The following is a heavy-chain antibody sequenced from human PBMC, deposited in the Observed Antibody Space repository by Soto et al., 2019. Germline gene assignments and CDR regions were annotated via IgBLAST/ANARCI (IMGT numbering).Heavy chain of an antibody. Sequence: DVQVVESGGGLVRPGGSLRLSCVASGFSFSSYTMHWVRQAPGRGLEWVSDISSSSSTIDYAGSVKGRFTVSRDNAKHSVYLQMNSLRAKDTAVYQCARDRECCSGGNCYETGSDYWGQGTLVTVSS. CDR1: GFSFSSYT. CDR2: ISSSSSTI. D-gene: IGHD2-15*01. V-gene: IGHV3-48*04. CDR3: ARDRECCSGGNCYETGSDY. J-gene: IGHJ4*02.